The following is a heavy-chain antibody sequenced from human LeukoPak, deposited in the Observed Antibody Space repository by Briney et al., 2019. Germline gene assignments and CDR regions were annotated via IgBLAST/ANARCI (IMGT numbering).Heavy chain of an antibody. CDR3: ARHEYSGSYYGLSWFDP. CDR1: GGSISSSGYY. J-gene: IGHJ5*02. V-gene: IGHV4-39*01. CDR2: IYYSGGT. Sequence: PSETLSLTCTVSGGSISSSGYYWRWIRQPPGKGLERIASIYYSGGTYYNPYLKIRVTISVDTSKNQLSLKLSSLTAADTAVYYCARHEYSGSYYGLSWFDPWGQGTLVTVSS. D-gene: IGHD1-26*01.